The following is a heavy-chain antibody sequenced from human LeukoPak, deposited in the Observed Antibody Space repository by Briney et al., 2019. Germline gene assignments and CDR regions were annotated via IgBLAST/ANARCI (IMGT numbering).Heavy chain of an antibody. CDR2: ISAYNGNT. Sequence: ASVKVSCKASGYTFTSYGISWVRQAPGQGLEWMGWISAYNGNTNYTQKLQGRVTMTTDTSTSTAYMELRSLRSDDTAVYYCARVVDYPSYMDVWGKGTTVTVSS. CDR3: ARVVDYPSYMDV. V-gene: IGHV1-18*01. CDR1: GYTFTSYG. J-gene: IGHJ6*03. D-gene: IGHD2-2*01.